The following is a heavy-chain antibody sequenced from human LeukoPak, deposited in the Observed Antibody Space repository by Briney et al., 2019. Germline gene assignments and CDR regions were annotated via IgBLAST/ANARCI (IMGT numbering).Heavy chain of an antibody. D-gene: IGHD3-22*01. CDR3: ATAAYYYDSSDYYYFNWFDP. CDR2: INPNSGGT. CDR1: GYTFTGYY. V-gene: IGHV1-2*06. Sequence: ASVKVSCKASGYTFTGYYMHWVRQAPGQGLEWMGRINPNSGGTNYAQKFQGRVTMTRDTSISTAYMELSRLRSDDTAVYYCATAAYYYDSSDYYYFNWFDPWGQGTLVTVSS. J-gene: IGHJ5*02.